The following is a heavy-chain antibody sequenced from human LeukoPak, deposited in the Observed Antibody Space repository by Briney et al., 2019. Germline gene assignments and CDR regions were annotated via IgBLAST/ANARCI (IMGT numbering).Heavy chain of an antibody. CDR1: GGSISSDNYQ. D-gene: IGHD3-10*01. CDR2: TNYSGST. CDR3: ARYGSGSTWFDP. Sequence: PSETLSLTCTVSGGSISSDNYQWSWTRQPPGKGLEWIGYTNYSGSTYYNPSLKSRVTISVDTSKNHFSLKLSSVTAADTAVYYCARYGSGSTWFDPWGQGTLVTVSS. J-gene: IGHJ5*02. V-gene: IGHV4-30-4*01.